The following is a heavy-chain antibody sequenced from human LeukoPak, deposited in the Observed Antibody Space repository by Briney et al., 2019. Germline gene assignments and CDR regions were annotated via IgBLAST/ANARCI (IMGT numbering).Heavy chain of an antibody. CDR3: AKDLGSGSYYPLFDY. Sequence: GRSLRLSCAASGFTFSSYGMHWVRQAPGKGLEWVAVISYDGSNKYYADSVKGRFTISRENSKNTLYLQMNSLRAEDTAVYYCAKDLGSGSYYPLFDYWGQGTLVTVSS. CDR2: ISYDGSNK. J-gene: IGHJ4*02. CDR1: GFTFSSYG. V-gene: IGHV3-30*18. D-gene: IGHD3-10*01.